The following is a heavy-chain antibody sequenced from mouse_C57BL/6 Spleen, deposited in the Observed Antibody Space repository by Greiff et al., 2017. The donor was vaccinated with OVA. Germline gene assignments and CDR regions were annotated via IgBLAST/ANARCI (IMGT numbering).Heavy chain of an antibody. CDR2: IYPSNGGT. J-gene: IGHJ4*01. D-gene: IGHD4-1*01. CDR3: ASFRNWDEDAMDY. V-gene: IGHV1-53*01. CDR1: GYTFTSYW. Sequence: VQLQQSGTELVKPGASVKLSCKASGYTFTSYWMNWVKQRPGQGLEWIGHIYPSNGGTNYNEKFKSKATLTVDKSSSTAYMQLSSLTSVDSAVYYCASFRNWDEDAMDYWGQGTSVTVSS.